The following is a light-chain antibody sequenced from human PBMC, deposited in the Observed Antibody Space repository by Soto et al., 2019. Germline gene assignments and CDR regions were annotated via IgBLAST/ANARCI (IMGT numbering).Light chain of an antibody. Sequence: QSALTQPASVSGSPGQSITISCTGTSGDVGGYKYVSWYQQHPGEAPKLMIYEVANRPSGVSDRFSGSKSGNTASLTISGLQAEDEANYYCSSYTISSTVVFGGGTKLTVL. CDR1: SGDVGGYKY. V-gene: IGLV2-14*01. CDR2: EVA. CDR3: SSYTISSTVV. J-gene: IGLJ2*01.